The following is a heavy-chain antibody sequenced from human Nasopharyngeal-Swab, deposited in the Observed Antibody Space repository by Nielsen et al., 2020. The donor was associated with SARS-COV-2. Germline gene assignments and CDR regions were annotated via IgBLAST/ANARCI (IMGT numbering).Heavy chain of an antibody. D-gene: IGHD3-10*01. V-gene: IGHV3-73*01. Sequence: GRQMPGKGLEWDGRIRSKANSYATAYAASVKGRFTISRDDSKNTAYLQMNSLKTEDTAVYYCTRALEGSGPSSYYGMDVWGQGTTVTVSS. CDR2: IRSKANSYAT. J-gene: IGHJ6*02. CDR3: TRALEGSGPSSYYGMDV.